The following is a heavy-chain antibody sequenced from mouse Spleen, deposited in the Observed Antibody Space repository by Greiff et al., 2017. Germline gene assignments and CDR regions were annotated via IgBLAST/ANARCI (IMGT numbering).Heavy chain of an antibody. CDR2: IDPSDSYT. V-gene: IGHV1-69*01. CDR1: GFTFTSYW. J-gene: IGHJ2*01. D-gene: IGHD1-1*01. Sequence: VQLQQPGAELVMPGASVKLSCKASGFTFTSYWMHWVKQRPGQGLEWIGVIDPSDSYTNYNQKFKGKATLTVDKSSSTAYMQLSSLTSEDSAVYYCARTDYGSSFFDYWGQGTTLTVSS. CDR3: ARTDYGSSFFDY.